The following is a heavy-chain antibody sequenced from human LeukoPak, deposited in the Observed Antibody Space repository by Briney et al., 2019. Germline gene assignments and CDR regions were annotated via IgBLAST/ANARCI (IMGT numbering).Heavy chain of an antibody. V-gene: IGHV3-23*01. CDR1: GFNFFDYV. J-gene: IGHJ4*02. CDR2: IDRSGANT. D-gene: IGHD1-1*01. Sequence: GGSLRLSCVVSGFNFFDYVMIWVRQAPGKGLEWVSSIDRSGANTYYADFVKGQFTISRDNSKNSLFLQMNSLRAEDTAVYYCASKTGKTGTYDWGQGTLVTVSS. CDR3: ASKTGKTGTYD.